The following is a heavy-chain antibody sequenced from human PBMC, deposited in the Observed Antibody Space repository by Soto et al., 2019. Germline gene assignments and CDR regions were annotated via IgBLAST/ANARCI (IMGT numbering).Heavy chain of an antibody. CDR3: VKPPVITASYYYYDMDV. J-gene: IGHJ6*02. CDR1: GLTFSTYP. CDR2: ISGSGIST. D-gene: IGHD4-4*01. Sequence: PGGSLRLSCAASGLTFSTYPMSWVRQAPVKGLEWVSGISGSGISTYYTDCVKGRFTISRDNSKNTVFLQMNSLRDEDTAVYYCVKPPVITASYYYYDMDVWGQGTTVTVSS. V-gene: IGHV3-23*01.